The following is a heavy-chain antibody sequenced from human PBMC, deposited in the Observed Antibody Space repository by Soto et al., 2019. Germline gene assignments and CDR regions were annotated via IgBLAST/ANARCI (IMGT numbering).Heavy chain of an antibody. CDR1: GGPISSYY. Sequence: QVQLQESGPGLVKPSETLSLNCTVSGGPISSYYWSWIRQSPGKGLEWIGYIYYSGSTNYNPSLTSRVTISVDSSKDLLSLELSSVNSADTAVYYCARGSSGWPPRFAYWGQGTLVTVSS. D-gene: IGHD6-19*01. V-gene: IGHV4-59*01. CDR3: ARGSSGWPPRFAY. CDR2: IYYSGST. J-gene: IGHJ4*02.